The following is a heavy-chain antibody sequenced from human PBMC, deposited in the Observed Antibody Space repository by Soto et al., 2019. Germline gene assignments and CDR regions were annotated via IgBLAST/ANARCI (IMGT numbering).Heavy chain of an antibody. Sequence: EVQLLESGGGLVQPGGSLRLSCAASGFTFSSYAMNWVRQAPGKGLEWVSVISGSGGSTYYADSVKGRFTISRDNSNNPLYLQRNSRRAEDTAVYYCARRSSSWYFDYWGQGTLVTVSS. CDR2: ISGSGGST. V-gene: IGHV3-23*01. J-gene: IGHJ4*02. D-gene: IGHD6-13*01. CDR1: GFTFSSYA. CDR3: ARRSSSWYFDY.